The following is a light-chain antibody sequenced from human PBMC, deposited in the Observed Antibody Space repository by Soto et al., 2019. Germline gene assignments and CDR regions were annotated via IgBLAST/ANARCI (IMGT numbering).Light chain of an antibody. CDR2: EVS. Sequence: QSALTQPASVFGSPGQSITISCTGTSSDVGGYNFVSWYQQHPGKAPKLMIYEVSNRPSGVSNRFSGSKSGGTASLTISGLQPEDEADYYCSSYTTSSTVVFGTGTKVTVL. V-gene: IGLV2-14*03. CDR3: SSYTTSSTVV. J-gene: IGLJ1*01. CDR1: SSDVGGYNF.